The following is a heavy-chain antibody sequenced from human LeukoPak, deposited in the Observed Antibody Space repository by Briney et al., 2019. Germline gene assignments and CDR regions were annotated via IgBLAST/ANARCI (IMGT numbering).Heavy chain of an antibody. Sequence: SETLSLTCTVSGGSISGYYWSWIRQPPGKGLEWIGYTSYTGSTDYNPSLKSRVTISVDTSKNQFSLKVNSVIAAGTAVYYCARDRVGDASWGQGTLDTVSS. CDR1: GGSISGYY. CDR3: ARDRVGDAS. V-gene: IGHV4-59*01. CDR2: TSYTGST. J-gene: IGHJ5*02.